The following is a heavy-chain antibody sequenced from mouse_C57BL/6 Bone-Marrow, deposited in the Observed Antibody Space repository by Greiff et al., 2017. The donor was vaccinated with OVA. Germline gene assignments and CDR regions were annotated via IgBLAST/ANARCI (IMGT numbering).Heavy chain of an antibody. CDR1: GYSFTGYY. CDR3: AKLLRYHYYAMDY. Sequence: EVQLVESGPELVKPGASVKISCKASGYSFTGYYMNWVKQSPEKSLEWIGEINPSTGGTTYNQKFKAKATLTVDKSSSTAYMQLKSLTSEDSAVYYCAKLLRYHYYAMDYWGQGTSVTVSS. V-gene: IGHV1-42*01. CDR2: INPSTGGT. J-gene: IGHJ4*01. D-gene: IGHD1-1*01.